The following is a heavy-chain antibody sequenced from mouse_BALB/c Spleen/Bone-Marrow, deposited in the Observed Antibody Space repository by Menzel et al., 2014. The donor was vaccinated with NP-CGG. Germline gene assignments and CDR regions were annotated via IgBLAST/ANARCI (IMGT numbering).Heavy chain of an antibody. D-gene: IGHD4-1*01. V-gene: IGHV5-17*02. CDR2: ISSGSSTI. CDR3: TRGGNWDDFDY. J-gene: IGHJ2*01. CDR1: GFTFSSFG. Sequence: EVMLVESGGGLVQPGGSRKLSCAASGFTFSSFGMHWVRQAPEKGLEWVVYISSGSSTIFYADTVKGRFTVSRDNPKNTLFLQMTSLRSEDTAMYYCTRGGNWDDFDYWGQGTTLTVSS.